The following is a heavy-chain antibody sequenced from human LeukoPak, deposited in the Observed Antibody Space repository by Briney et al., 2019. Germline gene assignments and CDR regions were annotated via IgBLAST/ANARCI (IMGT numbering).Heavy chain of an antibody. D-gene: IGHD2-2*01. J-gene: IGHJ4*02. V-gene: IGHV3-7*01. Sequence: GGSLRLSCTASGFTFRSHWMSWVRQAPGKGLEWVANIKQDGSEKHYVDSVKGRFTISRDNAKNSLYLQMNSLRAEDTAVYYCARDRDIEILPVAMEGYFFDYWGQGTLVTVSS. CDR1: GFTFRSHW. CDR2: IKQDGSEK. CDR3: ARDRDIEILPVAMEGYFFDY.